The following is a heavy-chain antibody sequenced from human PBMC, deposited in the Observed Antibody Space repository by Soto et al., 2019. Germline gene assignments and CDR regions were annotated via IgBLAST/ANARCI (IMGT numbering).Heavy chain of an antibody. CDR3: AREGEYYGSGGGYGIDV. Sequence: ASVKVSCKASGYTFTGYYMHWVRQAPGQGLEWMGWINPNSGGTNYAQKFQGWVTMTRDTSISTAYMELSRLRSDDTAVYYCAREGEYYGSGGGYGIDVWGQGTTVTSP. D-gene: IGHD3-10*01. CDR1: GYTFTGYY. CDR2: INPNSGGT. J-gene: IGHJ6*02. V-gene: IGHV1-2*04.